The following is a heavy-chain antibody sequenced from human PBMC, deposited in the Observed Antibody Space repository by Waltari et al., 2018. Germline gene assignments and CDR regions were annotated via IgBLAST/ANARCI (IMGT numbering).Heavy chain of an antibody. D-gene: IGHD5-12*01. V-gene: IGHV3-74*01. CDR3: ARDQFWGDGYNAIDY. J-gene: IGHJ4*02. CDR1: GFTFSSYW. CDR2: ISRDGSST. Sequence: EVQLVESGGGLVQPGGSLRLSCAASGFTFSSYWMHWVRQAPGKGLMWVARISRDGSSTNYADAVKGRFTISRDNAKNTLYLQMNSLRAEDTAVFYCARDQFWGDGYNAIDYWGQGALVTVSS.